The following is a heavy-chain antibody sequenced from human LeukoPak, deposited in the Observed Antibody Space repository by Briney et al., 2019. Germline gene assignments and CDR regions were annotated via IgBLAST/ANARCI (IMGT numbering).Heavy chain of an antibody. D-gene: IGHD1-26*01. CDR2: IYYSGST. V-gene: IGHV4-30-4*08. Sequence: SETLSLTCTVSGGSISSGDYYWSWIRQPPGKGLEWIGYIYYSGSTYYNPSLKSRVTLSVDTSKNQFSLKLSSVTAADTAVYYCARVISWELLRDWFDPWGQGTLVTVSS. CDR3: ARVISWELLRDWFDP. CDR1: GGSISSGDYY. J-gene: IGHJ5*02.